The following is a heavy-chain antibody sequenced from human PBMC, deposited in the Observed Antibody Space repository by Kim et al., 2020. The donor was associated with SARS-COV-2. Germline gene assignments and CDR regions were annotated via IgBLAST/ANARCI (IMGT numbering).Heavy chain of an antibody. J-gene: IGHJ5*02. V-gene: IGHV3-33*03. D-gene: IGHD3-9*01. CDR1: GFTFSTYG. CDR3: AKQYFDWVFDP. Sequence: GGSLRLSCAASGFTFSTYGMHWVRQAPGKGLEWVAFIWYDGSNKYYADSVKGRFTISRDNSKNTIYLQVNSLRAEDTAVYYCAKQYFDWVFDPWGQGTLV. CDR2: IWYDGSNK.